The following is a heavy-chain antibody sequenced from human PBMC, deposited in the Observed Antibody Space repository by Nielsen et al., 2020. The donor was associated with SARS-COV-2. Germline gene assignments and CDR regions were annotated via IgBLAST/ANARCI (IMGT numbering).Heavy chain of an antibody. D-gene: IGHD3-22*01. Sequence: GESLKISCAASGFTFSSYWMSWVRQAPGKGLEWVANIKQDGSEKYYVDSVKGRFTISRDNAKNSLYLQMNSLRAEDTAVYYCASNLPYYYDSSGRFDYWGQGTLVTVSS. CDR3: ASNLPYYYDSSGRFDY. CDR1: GFTFSSYW. J-gene: IGHJ4*02. CDR2: IKQDGSEK. V-gene: IGHV3-7*01.